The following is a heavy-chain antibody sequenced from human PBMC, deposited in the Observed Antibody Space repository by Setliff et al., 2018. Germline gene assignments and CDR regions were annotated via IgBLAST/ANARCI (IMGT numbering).Heavy chain of an antibody. J-gene: IGHJ6*02. CDR2: LSDDGSNE. Sequence: PGGSLRLSCAASGFTVSSFSMHWVRQAPVKGLDWVATLSDDGSNEFYADSVKGRFTISRDNADNSLYLQMNSLRADDTALYYCARDGVFYAMDVWGQGTTVTVSS. D-gene: IGHD2-2*01. V-gene: IGHV3-30*03. CDR1: GFTVSSFS. CDR3: ARDGVFYAMDV.